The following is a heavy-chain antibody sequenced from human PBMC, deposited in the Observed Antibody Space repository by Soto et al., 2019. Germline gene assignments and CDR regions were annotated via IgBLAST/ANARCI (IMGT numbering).Heavy chain of an antibody. D-gene: IGHD5-12*01. V-gene: IGHV2-5*02. CDR1: GFSLSTSGVG. CDR2: FYWDDDT. Sequence: QITLKESGPALVKPTQTLTLTCTFSGFSLSTSGVGVGWIRQPPGKALEWLALFYWDDDTRYSPSLNSRLTITKDTSRNQVVLTMTNMDPVDTATFYCARRWLADYFDYWGQGTLVTVSS. J-gene: IGHJ4*02. CDR3: ARRWLADYFDY.